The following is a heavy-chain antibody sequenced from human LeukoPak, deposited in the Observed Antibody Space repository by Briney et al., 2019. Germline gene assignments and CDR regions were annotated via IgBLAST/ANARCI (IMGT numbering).Heavy chain of an antibody. Sequence: NTSETLSLTCAVSGGPISSGGYSWSWIRQPPGKGLEWIGYIYHSGSTYYNPSLKSRVTISVDRSKNQFSLKLSSVTAADTAVYYCARVVPAAEYYYYYYGMDVWGQGTTVTVSS. CDR2: IYHSGST. CDR1: GGPISSGGYS. V-gene: IGHV4-30-2*01. J-gene: IGHJ6*02. D-gene: IGHD2-2*01. CDR3: ARVVPAAEYYYYYYGMDV.